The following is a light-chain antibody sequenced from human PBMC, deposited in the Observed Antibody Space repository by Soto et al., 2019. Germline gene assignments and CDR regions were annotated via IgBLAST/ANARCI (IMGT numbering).Light chain of an antibody. CDR1: NSNIGRNT. J-gene: IGLJ3*02. Sequence: QSVLTQPPSASGTPGQRVTISCSGSNSNIGRNTVNWYQQFPGAAPNLLIHSDNQRSSGVPERFSGSRSGTSASLAISGLQSEDEADYYCAAWDESPNVPVFGGGTKLTVL. CDR3: AAWDESPNVPV. V-gene: IGLV1-44*01. CDR2: SDN.